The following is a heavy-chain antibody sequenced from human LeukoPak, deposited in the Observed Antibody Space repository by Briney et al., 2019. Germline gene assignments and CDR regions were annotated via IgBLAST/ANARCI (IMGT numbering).Heavy chain of an antibody. CDR1: GDSVSSNSAA. D-gene: IGHD6-6*01. V-gene: IGHV6-1*01. Sequence: SLTLSLTCAISGDSVSSNSAAWNSIRQSPSRGIEWLGRILFESKSSNDYAVSVKSRITINPATTKNRFYLQLNSVTPEVTAVYNCARRGPAGSSSSCMDVWGQGTTVTVSS. CDR3: ARRGPAGSSSSCMDV. CDR2: ILFESKSSN. J-gene: IGHJ6*02.